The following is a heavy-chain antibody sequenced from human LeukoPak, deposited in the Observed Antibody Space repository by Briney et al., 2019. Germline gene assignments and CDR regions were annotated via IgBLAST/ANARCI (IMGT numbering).Heavy chain of an antibody. V-gene: IGHV1-2*02. D-gene: IGHD1-1*01. CDR1: GYTFTGYY. CDR3: ARDWTLDY. CDR2: INANNGDA. Sequence: ASVKVSCKASGYTFTGYYIRWVRQAPGQGLEWMGWINANNGDAKHAQKFQGRVTMTRDTSISTAYMDLSSLRSDDTAVYFCARDWTLDYWGQGSLVAVSS. J-gene: IGHJ4*02.